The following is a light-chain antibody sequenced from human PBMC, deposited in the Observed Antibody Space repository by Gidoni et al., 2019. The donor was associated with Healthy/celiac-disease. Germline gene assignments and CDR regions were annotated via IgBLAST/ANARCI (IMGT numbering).Light chain of an antibody. V-gene: IGKV1-39*01. CDR3: QQSYSTPYT. CDR2: AAS. J-gene: IGKJ2*01. CDR1: QSISSY. Sequence: DIQMTKSPSSLSASVGDRVTITCRASQSISSYLNWYQQKQGKAPKLLIYAASSLQSGVPSRFSGSGSGTDFTLTISRLQPEDFATYYCQQSYSTPYTFGQGTKLEIK.